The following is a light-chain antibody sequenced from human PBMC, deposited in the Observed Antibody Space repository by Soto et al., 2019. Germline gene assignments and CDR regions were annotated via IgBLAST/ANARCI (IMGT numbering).Light chain of an antibody. CDR3: QQYYDYPPLI. CDR1: QSVNSLY. V-gene: IGKV3-15*01. CDR2: GAS. Sequence: EIVLTQSPGTLSLSPGETATLSCRASQSVNSLYLAWYQQKPGQAPRLLISGASTRATGIPARFSGSGSGTEFTLTISSLQSEDFAVYYCQQYYDYPPLIFGGGTKVEIK. J-gene: IGKJ4*01.